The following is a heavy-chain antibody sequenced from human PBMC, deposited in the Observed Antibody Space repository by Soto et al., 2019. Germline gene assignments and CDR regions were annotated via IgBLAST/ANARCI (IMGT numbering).Heavy chain of an antibody. CDR2: IYPVDSDT. CDR3: ARTAAAGKYYYGVDV. Sequence: GESLKISCKGSGYSFTSYWIGWVRQMPGKGLEWMGIIYPVDSDTRYSPSFQGQVTISADKSISTAYLQWSSLKASDTAIYYCARTAAAGKYYYGVDVWGQGTTVTVSS. CDR1: GYSFTSYW. D-gene: IGHD6-13*01. V-gene: IGHV5-51*01. J-gene: IGHJ6*02.